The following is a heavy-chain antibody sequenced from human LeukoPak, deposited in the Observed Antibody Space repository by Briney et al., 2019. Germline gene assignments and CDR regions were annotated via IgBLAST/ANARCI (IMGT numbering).Heavy chain of an antibody. CDR1: GFTFSSYA. CDR3: AKGRPTYDYYDSSGVFDY. V-gene: IGHV3-23*01. J-gene: IGHJ4*02. CDR2: ISGSGGST. D-gene: IGHD3-22*01. Sequence: PGGSLRLSCVASGFTFSSYAMSWVRQAPGKGLEWVSAISGSGGSTYYADSVKGRFTISRDNSKNTLYLQMNSLRAEDTAVYYCAKGRPTYDYYDSSGVFDYWGQGTLVTVSS.